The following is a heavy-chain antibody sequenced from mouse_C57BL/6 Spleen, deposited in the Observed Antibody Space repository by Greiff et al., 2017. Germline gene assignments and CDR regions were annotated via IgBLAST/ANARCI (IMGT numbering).Heavy chain of an antibody. J-gene: IGHJ3*01. CDR3: GREEIYYDYDWFAY. D-gene: IGHD2-4*01. Sequence: QVHVKQPGAELVKPGASVKLSCKASGYTFTSYWMHWVKQRPGRGLEWIGRIDPNSGGTKYNEKFKSKATLTVDKPSSTAYMQLSSLTSEDSAVYYCGREEIYYDYDWFAYWGQGTLVTVSA. CDR1: GYTFTSYW. V-gene: IGHV1-72*01. CDR2: IDPNSGGT.